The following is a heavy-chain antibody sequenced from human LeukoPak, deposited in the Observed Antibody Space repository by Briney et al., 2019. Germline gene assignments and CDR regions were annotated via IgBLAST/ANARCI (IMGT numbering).Heavy chain of an antibody. Sequence: GGSLRLSCAASGFTFSNCAMSWVRQAPEKGLEWVSGISGSGSSTYYADSVKGRFTISRDNSKNTLYLQMSSLRAEDTAVYYCAKEFNRGLPDYWGQGTLVTVPS. D-gene: IGHD2-21*01. J-gene: IGHJ4*02. V-gene: IGHV3-23*01. CDR1: GFTFSNCA. CDR3: AKEFNRGLPDY. CDR2: ISGSGSST.